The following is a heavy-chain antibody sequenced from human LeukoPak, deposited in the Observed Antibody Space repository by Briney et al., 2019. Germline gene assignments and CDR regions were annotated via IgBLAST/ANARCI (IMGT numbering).Heavy chain of an antibody. J-gene: IGHJ4*02. V-gene: IGHV3-53*05. Sequence: PGGSLRLSCAVSGFTVSSNYMSWVRQPPGKGLEWVSVIYSGGSTYYADSVKGRLTISRDNSKNTLYLQMNSLRAEDTAVYYCAKDYLIRSYSGSKCFDYWGQGTLVTVSS. CDR1: GFTVSSNY. CDR2: IYSGGST. D-gene: IGHD1-26*01. CDR3: AKDYLIRSYSGSKCFDY.